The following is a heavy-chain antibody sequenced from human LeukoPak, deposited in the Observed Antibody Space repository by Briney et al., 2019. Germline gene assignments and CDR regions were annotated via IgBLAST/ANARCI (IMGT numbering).Heavy chain of an antibody. CDR1: GFTFSTYS. CDR2: IISSSSYI. V-gene: IGHV3-21*01. CDR3: ARPRGCGSSRCNNFDY. Sequence: GGSLRLSCAASGFTFSTYSMNWVRQAPGKGLEWVSSIISSSSYIYYADSVKGRFTISRDNGKNSLYLQMNRLRAEDTAVYYCARPRGCGSSRCNNFDYWGQGTLVTVSS. D-gene: IGHD2-2*01. J-gene: IGHJ4*02.